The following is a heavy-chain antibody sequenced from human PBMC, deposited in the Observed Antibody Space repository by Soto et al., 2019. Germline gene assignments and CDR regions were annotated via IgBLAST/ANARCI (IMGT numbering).Heavy chain of an antibody. CDR3: ARSGYCSSTSCYRTYYFDY. D-gene: IGHD2-2*01. J-gene: IGHJ4*02. Sequence: QVQLVQSGAEVKKPGASVKVSCKASGYTFTSYGISWVRQAPGQGLEWMGWISAYNGNTNYTQKLQGRVTMTTDTSMSTAYMELRSLRSDDTSVYYCARSGYCSSTSCYRTYYFDYWGQGTLVTVSS. CDR2: ISAYNGNT. V-gene: IGHV1-18*01. CDR1: GYTFTSYG.